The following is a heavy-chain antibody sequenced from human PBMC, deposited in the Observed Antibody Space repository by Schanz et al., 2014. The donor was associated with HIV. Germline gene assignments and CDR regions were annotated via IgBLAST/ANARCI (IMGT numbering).Heavy chain of an antibody. D-gene: IGHD3-3*01. CDR1: GYPFTSYA. CDR2: INPYNGNT. CDR3: ARERRDFSFWSGFYRGGYYFDS. Sequence: QVQLVQSGAEVKMPGASVTVSCKTSGYPFTSYAISWLRQAPGQGPEWMGWINPYNGNTNSAQKFQGRVTMTTDTSMSTAYMELRSLRSDDSAVYYCARERRDFSFWSGFYRGGYYFDSWGQGAPVTVSS. J-gene: IGHJ4*02. V-gene: IGHV1-18*01.